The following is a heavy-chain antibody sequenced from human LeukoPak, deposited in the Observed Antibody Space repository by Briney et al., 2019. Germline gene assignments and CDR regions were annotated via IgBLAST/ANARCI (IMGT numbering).Heavy chain of an antibody. CDR3: ARDYGGNIGY. D-gene: IGHD4-23*01. V-gene: IGHV4-34*01. CDR2: INHSGST. Sequence: PSETLSLTCAVYGGSFSGYYWSWIRQPPGKGLEWIGEINHSGSTNYNPSLKSRVTISVDTSKNQFSLKLSSVTAADTAVYYRARDYGGNIGYWGQGTLVTVSS. CDR1: GGSFSGYY. J-gene: IGHJ4*02.